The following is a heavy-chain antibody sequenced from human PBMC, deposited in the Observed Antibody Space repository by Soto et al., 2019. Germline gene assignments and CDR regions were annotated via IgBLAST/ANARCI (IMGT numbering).Heavy chain of an antibody. CDR3: ARSGGGYFFDY. CDR2: IIPIFGTA. CDR1: GGTFSSYA. Sequence: GASVKVSCKASGGTFSSYAISWVRQAPGQGLEWMGGIIPIFGTANYAQKFQGRATITADKSTSTAYMELSSLRSEDTAVYYCARSGGGYFFDYWGQGTLVTVSS. V-gene: IGHV1-69*06. D-gene: IGHD2-15*01. J-gene: IGHJ4*02.